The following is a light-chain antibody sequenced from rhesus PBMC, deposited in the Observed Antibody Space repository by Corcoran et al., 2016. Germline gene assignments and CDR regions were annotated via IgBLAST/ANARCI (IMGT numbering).Light chain of an antibody. Sequence: DIQMTQSPSSLSASVGDRVTISCRTSEIVANYLPWYQQKPGKAPRLLIYKASTLQSGVPSRVSGSGSGIDFTLTISSVQPEDFATDYCQHSYGIPLTFGGGTKVDLK. V-gene: IGKV1-74*01. CDR3: QHSYGIPLT. CDR2: KAS. J-gene: IGKJ4*01. CDR1: EIVANY.